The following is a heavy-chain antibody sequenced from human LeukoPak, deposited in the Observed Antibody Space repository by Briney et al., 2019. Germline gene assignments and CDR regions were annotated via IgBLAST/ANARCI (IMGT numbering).Heavy chain of an antibody. CDR3: AKDREYSSSWNYYFDS. CDR2: ISGSGGRT. J-gene: IGHJ4*02. Sequence: GALRLSCAASGFSFNSYAMSWVRQAPGKGLEWVSAISGSGGRTHFADSVKGRFTISRDKSKNTMSLQMNSLRAEDTAVYFCAKDREYSSSWNYYFDSWGQGTLVTVSS. D-gene: IGHD6-13*01. CDR1: GFSFNSYA. V-gene: IGHV3-23*01.